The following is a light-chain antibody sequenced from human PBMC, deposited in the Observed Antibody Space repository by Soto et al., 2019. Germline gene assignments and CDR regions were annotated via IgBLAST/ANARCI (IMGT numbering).Light chain of an antibody. CDR3: SSYTNRNTYV. J-gene: IGLJ1*01. CDR1: SSDVGGYYR. CDR2: EVS. V-gene: IGLV2-18*02. Sequence: QSALTQPPSVSGSPGPSVTISCTGTSSDVGGYYRVSWYQQSPGTAPKLMISEVSNRPSGVPDRFSGSKSGNTASLTISGLRAEDEADYYCSSYTNRNTYVFGTGTKLTVL.